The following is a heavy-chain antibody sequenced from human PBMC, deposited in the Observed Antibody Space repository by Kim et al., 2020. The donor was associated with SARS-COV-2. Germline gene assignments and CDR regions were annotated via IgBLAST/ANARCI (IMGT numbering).Heavy chain of an antibody. D-gene: IGHD2-21*02. Sequence: SETLSLTCAVYGGSFSGYYWSWIRQPPGKGLEWIGEINHSGSTNYNPSLKSRVTISVDTSKNQFSLKLSSVTAADTAVYYCARSYCGGDCYSWGQGTLVTVSS. CDR3: ARSYCGGDCYS. V-gene: IGHV4-34*01. CDR1: GGSFSGYY. CDR2: INHSGST. J-gene: IGHJ4*02.